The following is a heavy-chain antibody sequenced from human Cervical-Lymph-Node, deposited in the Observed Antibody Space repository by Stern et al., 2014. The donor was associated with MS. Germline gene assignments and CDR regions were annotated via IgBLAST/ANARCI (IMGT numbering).Heavy chain of an antibody. D-gene: IGHD6-19*01. CDR3: TRVPNSSGWDDC. V-gene: IGHV7-4-1*02. CDR2: INTNTGSP. CDR1: GYTFSSYS. Sequence: QVQLVQSVSELKKPGASVNVSCKASGYTFSSYSLNWVRQAPGQRLEWMGWINTNTGSPTYAQGLTGRFAFSLDSSLCTAYMQINRRKAEDASVYDCTRVPNSSGWDDCWGQGTLVTVSS. J-gene: IGHJ4*02.